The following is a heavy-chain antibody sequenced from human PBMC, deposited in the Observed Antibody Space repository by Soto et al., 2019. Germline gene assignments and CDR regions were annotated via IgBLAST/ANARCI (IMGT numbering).Heavy chain of an antibody. V-gene: IGHV1-69*12. Sequence: QVQLVQSGAEVKKPGSSVKVSCKASGGTFSSYAISWVRQAPGQGLEWMGGIIPIFGTANYAQKFQGRVTITADESTSTAYMELSSLRSGDTAVYYCADGYNYPRDYYYGMDVWGQGTTVTVSS. D-gene: IGHD5-12*01. CDR3: ADGYNYPRDYYYGMDV. J-gene: IGHJ6*02. CDR1: GGTFSSYA. CDR2: IIPIFGTA.